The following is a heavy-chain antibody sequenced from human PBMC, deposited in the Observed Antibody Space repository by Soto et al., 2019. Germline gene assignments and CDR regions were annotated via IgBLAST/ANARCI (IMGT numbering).Heavy chain of an antibody. CDR1: GGSFSPNY. V-gene: IGHV4-59*08. J-gene: IGHJ4*02. D-gene: IGHD2-15*01. CDR2: IYYGGST. CDR3: GRGSGGSSRGGWYYFDY. Sequence: SETLSLTCTVSGGSFSPNYWSWIRQPPGKGLEWVGYIYYGGSTSYNPSLKSRVTISLETSKSQFSLRLTSVTAADTAVYYCGRGSGGSSRGGWYYFDYWGKEPLVTFS.